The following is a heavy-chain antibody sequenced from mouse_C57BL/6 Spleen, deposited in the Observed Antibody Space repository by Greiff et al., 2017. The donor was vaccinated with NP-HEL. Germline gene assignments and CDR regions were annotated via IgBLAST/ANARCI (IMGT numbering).Heavy chain of an antibody. CDR3: AREGNYYGSYYYAMDY. CDR1: GYSITSGYY. D-gene: IGHD1-2*01. V-gene: IGHV3-6*01. J-gene: IGHJ4*01. CDR2: IRYDVSN. Sequence: VQLQQSGPGLVKPSQSLSLTCSVTGYSITSGYYWNWIRQFPGNKLEWMGYIRYDVSNNYNPSLKNRISITRDTSKNQFFLKLNSVTTEDTATYYCAREGNYYGSYYYAMDYWGQGTSVTVSS.